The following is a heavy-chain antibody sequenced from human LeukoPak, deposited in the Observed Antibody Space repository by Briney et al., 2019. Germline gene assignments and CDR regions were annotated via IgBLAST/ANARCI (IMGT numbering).Heavy chain of an antibody. CDR1: GGSISSGDYY. CDR2: IYYSGST. V-gene: IGHV4-30-4*08. CDR3: ARRRDFWSGYYPNWFDP. D-gene: IGHD3-3*01. J-gene: IGHJ5*02. Sequence: PSETLSLTCTVSGGSISSGDYYWSWIRQPPGKGLEWIGYIYYSGSTYYNPSLKSRVTISVDTSKNQFSLKLSSVTAADTAVYYCARRRDFWSGYYPNWFDPWGQGTLVTVSS.